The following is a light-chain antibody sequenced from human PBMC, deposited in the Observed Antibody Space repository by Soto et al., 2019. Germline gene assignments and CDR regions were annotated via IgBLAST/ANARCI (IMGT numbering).Light chain of an antibody. CDR2: EVS. CDR1: SSDVGSYNL. V-gene: IGLV2-23*02. CDR3: CSYAGSSPSVV. J-gene: IGLJ2*01. Sequence: QSALTQPASVSGSPGQSITISCTGTSSDVGSYNLVSWYQQHPGKAPKLMIYEVSKRPSGVSNRFSGSKSGNKASLTISGLQAEDEADYYFCSYAGSSPSVVFGGGTKVTVL.